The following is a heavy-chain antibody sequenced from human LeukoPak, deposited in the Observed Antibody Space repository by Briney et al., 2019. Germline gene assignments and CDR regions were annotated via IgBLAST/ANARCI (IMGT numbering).Heavy chain of an antibody. CDR1: GFTVISNY. CDR3: ARAHDGYFD. Sequence: GGSLRLSCAASGFTVISNYMSWVRQAPGKGLEWVSVIYTGGNTHYGDSVKGRFTISRDSYKNTLYLQMNSLTAEDTAVYYCARAHDGYFDWGQGTLVTVSS. CDR2: IYTGGNT. D-gene: IGHD3-22*01. J-gene: IGHJ4*02. V-gene: IGHV3-53*01.